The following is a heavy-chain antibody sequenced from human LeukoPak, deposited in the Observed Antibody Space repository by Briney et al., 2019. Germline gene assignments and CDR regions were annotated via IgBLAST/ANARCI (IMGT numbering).Heavy chain of an antibody. Sequence: SVKVSCKASGFTLTNSAMQWVRQARGQRLEWIGWIVLGSGNTKYAQKFQERVAITRDMSTSTAYMELSSLRSEDTAVYYCAADRFDFWNGYYKGFDPWGQGTLVTVSS. CDR1: GFTLTNSA. V-gene: IGHV1-58*02. CDR2: IVLGSGNT. CDR3: AADRFDFWNGYYKGFDP. D-gene: IGHD3/OR15-3a*01. J-gene: IGHJ5*02.